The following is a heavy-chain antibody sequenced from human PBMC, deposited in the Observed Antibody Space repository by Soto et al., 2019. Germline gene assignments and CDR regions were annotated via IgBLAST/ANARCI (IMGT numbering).Heavy chain of an antibody. D-gene: IGHD2-2*01. Sequence: PGGSLRLSCAASGFTFSSYAMTWVRQAPGKGLEWVSTISGSGDDTYHADSVKGRFTISRDSSKSTLFLQMNRLRAEDTAVYYCARWWDIVVVASGYMDVWGTGTTVTVSS. J-gene: IGHJ6*03. CDR2: ISGSGDDT. V-gene: IGHV3-23*01. CDR1: GFTFSSYA. CDR3: ARWWDIVVVASGYMDV.